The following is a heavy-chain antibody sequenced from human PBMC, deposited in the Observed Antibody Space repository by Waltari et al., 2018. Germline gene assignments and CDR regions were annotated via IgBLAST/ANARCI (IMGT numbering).Heavy chain of an antibody. Sequence: QLQLQESGPGLVKPSETLSLTCTVSGGSISSSSYYWGWIRQPPGKGLEWIGSIYYSGSTYCNPSLKSRVTISVDTSKNQFSLKLSSVTAADTAVYYCARNYGDNLGYYYYMDVWGKGTTVTVSS. CDR2: IYYSGST. D-gene: IGHD4-17*01. CDR3: ARNYGDNLGYYYYMDV. V-gene: IGHV4-39*01. CDR1: GGSISSSSYY. J-gene: IGHJ6*03.